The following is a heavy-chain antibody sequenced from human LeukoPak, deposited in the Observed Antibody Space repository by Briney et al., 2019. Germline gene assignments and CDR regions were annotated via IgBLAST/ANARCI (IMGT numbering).Heavy chain of an antibody. CDR2: IYYSGST. CDR3: AREDSEDAFDI. Sequence: SETLSLTCTVSGGSISSYYWSWIRQPPGKGLEWIGYIYYSGSTNYNPPLKSRVTISVDTSKNQFSLKLSSVTAADTAVYYCAREDSEDAFDIWGQGTMVTVAS. J-gene: IGHJ3*02. V-gene: IGHV4-59*01. CDR1: GGSISSYY.